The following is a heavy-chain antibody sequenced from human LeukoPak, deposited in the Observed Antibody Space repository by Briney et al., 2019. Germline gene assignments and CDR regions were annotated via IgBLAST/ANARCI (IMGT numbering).Heavy chain of an antibody. D-gene: IGHD1-26*01. CDR2: IYPGDSDT. CDR3: ARLDLGYAFDI. J-gene: IGHJ3*02. CDR1: GYNFNNHW. V-gene: IGHV5-51*01. Sequence: GESLQISCRGSGYNFNNHWIGWVRQIPGKGLEWMGIIYPGDSDTRYSPSFQGQVTISADKSISTAYLQWGSLKASDTAMYYCARLDLGYAFDIWGQGTMVTVSS.